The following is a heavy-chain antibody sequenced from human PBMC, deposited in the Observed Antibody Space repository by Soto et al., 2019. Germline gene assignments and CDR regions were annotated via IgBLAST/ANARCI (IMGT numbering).Heavy chain of an antibody. V-gene: IGHV3-23*01. J-gene: IGHJ4*02. CDR1: GFNFNKYA. CDR2: ISCCGGTA. D-gene: IGHD6-19*01. CDR3: AKADGQQWLLPHLEN. Sequence: EVQLLESGGGLVRPGESLRLSCAASGFNFNKYAMSWVRQAPGEGLEWVSGISCCGGTASYADSVKGRFTIARDDAKNTLYLDMNSLRVEGTAEYYCAKADGQQWLLPHLENWGRGTLVTVS.